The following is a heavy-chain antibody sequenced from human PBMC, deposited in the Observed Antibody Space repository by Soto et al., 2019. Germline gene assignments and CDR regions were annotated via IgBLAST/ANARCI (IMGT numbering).Heavy chain of an antibody. CDR2: IYYSGST. CDR3: ARASRTHYYDSSGSAPLWWFDP. D-gene: IGHD3-22*01. V-gene: IGHV4-59*01. J-gene: IGHJ5*02. Sequence: SETLSLTCTASGGSISSYYWSWIRQPPGKGLEWIGYIYYSGSTNYNPSLKSRVTISVDTSKNQFSLKLSSVTAADTAVYYCARASRTHYYDSSGSAPLWWFDPWGQGTLVTVSS. CDR1: GGSISSYY.